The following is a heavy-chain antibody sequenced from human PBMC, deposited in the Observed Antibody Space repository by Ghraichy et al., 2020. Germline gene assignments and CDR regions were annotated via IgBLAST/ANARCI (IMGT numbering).Heavy chain of an antibody. D-gene: IGHD5-18*01. CDR3: TRNRLQNWFDH. J-gene: IGHJ5*02. CDR1: GGSFSGYY. V-gene: IGHV4-34*01. Sequence: SETLSLTCVVYGGSFSGYYWSWIRQSPGKGLEWIGEINHSGSTNYNPSLKSRVTISLDTSKNQFSLKLSSVTAADTAVYYCTRNRLQNWFDHWGQGTLVTVSS. CDR2: INHSGST.